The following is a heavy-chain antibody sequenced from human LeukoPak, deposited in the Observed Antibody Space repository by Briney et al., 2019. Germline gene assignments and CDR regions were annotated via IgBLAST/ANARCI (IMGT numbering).Heavy chain of an antibody. J-gene: IGHJ3*02. CDR1: GGSISSGDYY. V-gene: IGHV4-30-4*01. CDR2: IYYSGSA. CDR3: ARGGTNDAFDI. D-gene: IGHD1-1*01. Sequence: SETLSLTCTVSGGSISSGDYYWSWIRQPPGKGLEWIGYIYYSGSAYYNPSLKSRVTISVDTSKNQFSLKLSSVTAADTAVYYCARGGTNDAFDIWGQGTMVTVSS.